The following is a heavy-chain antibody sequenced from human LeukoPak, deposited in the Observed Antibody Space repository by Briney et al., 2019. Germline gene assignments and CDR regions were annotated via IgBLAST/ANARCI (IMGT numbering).Heavy chain of an antibody. Sequence: SETLSLTCTVSGGSISSYSWSWTRQPAGKGLEWIGRIFASGSTKYNPSLKSRVTMSVETSKNQFSLKLSSVTAADTAVYYCAREGSAFDIWGQGTMVTVSS. CDR3: AREGSAFDI. CDR1: GGSISSYS. CDR2: IFASGST. V-gene: IGHV4-4*07. J-gene: IGHJ3*02.